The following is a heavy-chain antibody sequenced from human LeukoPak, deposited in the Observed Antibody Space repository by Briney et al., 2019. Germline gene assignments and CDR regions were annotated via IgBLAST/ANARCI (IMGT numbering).Heavy chain of an antibody. CDR1: GGSISSSSYY. V-gene: IGHV4-39*01. D-gene: IGHD1-26*01. CDR2: IYYSGST. J-gene: IGHJ6*02. Sequence: SETLSLTCTVSGGSISSSSYYWGWIRQPPGKGLEWIGSIYYSGSTYYNPSLKSRVTISVDTSKNQFSLKPSSVTAADTAVYYCARHRADYYYYGMDVWGQGTTVTVSS. CDR3: ARHRADYYYYGMDV.